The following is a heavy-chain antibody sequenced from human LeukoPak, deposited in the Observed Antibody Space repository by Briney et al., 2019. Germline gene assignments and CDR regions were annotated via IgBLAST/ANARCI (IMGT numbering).Heavy chain of an antibody. CDR1: GFTFSDYS. CDR3: ARRFDY. J-gene: IGHJ4*02. V-gene: IGHV3-48*01. CDR2: ISSSSSGSSSSTT. Sequence: GGSLRLSCAASGFTFSDYSMNWVRQTPGKGLEWVSYISSSSSGSSSSTTSYADSVKGRFTISRDNAKNSLYLQMNSLRAEDTAVYYCARRFDYWGQGTLVAVSS.